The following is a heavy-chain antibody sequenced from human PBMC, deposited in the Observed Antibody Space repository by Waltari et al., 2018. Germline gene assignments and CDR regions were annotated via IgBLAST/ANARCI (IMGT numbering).Heavy chain of an antibody. V-gene: IGHV4-34*01. D-gene: IGHD6-13*01. Sequence: QVQLQQWGAGLLKPSETLSLTCAVYGGSFSGYYWSWIRQPPGKGLEWIGEINHSGSTHSNPSLKGRVPISVATSKNQFSLKLSSVTAADTAVYYCARGPAAAFRLVYFDYWGQGTLVTVSS. J-gene: IGHJ4*02. CDR3: ARGPAAAFRLVYFDY. CDR1: GGSFSGYY. CDR2: INHSGST.